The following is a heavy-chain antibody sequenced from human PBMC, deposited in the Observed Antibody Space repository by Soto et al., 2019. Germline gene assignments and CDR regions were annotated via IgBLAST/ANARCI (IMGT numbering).Heavy chain of an antibody. V-gene: IGHV3-9*01. Sequence: EVQLVESGGGLVQPGRSLRLSCAASGFTFDDYAMHWVRQAPGKGLEWVSGISWNSGSIGYADSVKGRFTISRDNAKNSLYLQMNSLRAEDTALYYCAKDQSGWELLGYFDYWGQGTLVTVSS. CDR1: GFTFDDYA. CDR3: AKDQSGWELLGYFDY. D-gene: IGHD1-26*01. CDR2: ISWNSGSI. J-gene: IGHJ4*02.